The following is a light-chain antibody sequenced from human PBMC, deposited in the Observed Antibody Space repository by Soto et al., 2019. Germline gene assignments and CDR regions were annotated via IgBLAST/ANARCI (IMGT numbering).Light chain of an antibody. CDR1: QIVTSDY. V-gene: IGKV3-20*01. Sequence: DIVLTQSPGTLSLSPGERVTLSCRASQIVTSDYLAWYHQAPGQALRLLIYGAFNSATGISDRFSGSGSGTDFTLSISKLEPGDFGVYFCHQYGKSPRTFGQGTKVDIK. J-gene: IGKJ1*01. CDR2: GAF. CDR3: HQYGKSPRT.